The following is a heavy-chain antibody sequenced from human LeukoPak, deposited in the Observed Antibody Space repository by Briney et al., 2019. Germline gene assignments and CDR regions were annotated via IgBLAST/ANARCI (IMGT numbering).Heavy chain of an antibody. D-gene: IGHD2-2*01. Sequence: ASVKVSCKASGYTFTRFGISWVRQAPGQGLEWMGWISGYNDNPHYAQSFQGRVTMTTDTSSSTAYTELRSLGSDDTAVYYCARVGRDCRDTRCTWSDWLDPWGQGTLVTVSS. J-gene: IGHJ5*02. V-gene: IGHV1-18*01. CDR3: ARVGRDCRDTRCTWSDWLDP. CDR2: ISGYNDNP. CDR1: GYTFTRFG.